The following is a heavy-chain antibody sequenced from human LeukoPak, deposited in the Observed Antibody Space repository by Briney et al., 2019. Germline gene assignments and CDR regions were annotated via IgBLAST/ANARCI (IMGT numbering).Heavy chain of an antibody. CDR3: ARDRPDYYYDSSRAFDI. Sequence: ASVKVSCKASGYTFTSYGISWVRQAPGQGLEWMGWISAYNGNTNYAQKLQGRVTMTTDTSTSTAYMELRSLRSDDTAVYYCARDRPDYYYDSSRAFDIWGQGTMVTVSS. CDR1: GYTFTSYG. J-gene: IGHJ3*02. CDR2: ISAYNGNT. D-gene: IGHD3-22*01. V-gene: IGHV1-18*01.